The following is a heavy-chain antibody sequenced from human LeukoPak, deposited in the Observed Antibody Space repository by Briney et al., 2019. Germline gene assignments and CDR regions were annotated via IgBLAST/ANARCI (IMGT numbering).Heavy chain of an antibody. D-gene: IGHD4-17*01. V-gene: IGHV1-18*01. Sequence: ASVEVSCKASGHTFTSYGISWVRQAPGQGLEWMGWISAYNGNTNYAQKLQGRVTMTTDTSTSTAYMELRSLRSDDTAVYYCARRDTYGGYLSFDYWGQGTLVTVSS. CDR3: ARRDTYGGYLSFDY. J-gene: IGHJ4*02. CDR1: GHTFTSYG. CDR2: ISAYNGNT.